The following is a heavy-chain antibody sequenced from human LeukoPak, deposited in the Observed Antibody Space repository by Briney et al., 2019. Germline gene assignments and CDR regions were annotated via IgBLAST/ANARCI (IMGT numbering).Heavy chain of an antibody. CDR2: ISAYNGNT. CDR1: GYTFTSYG. J-gene: IGHJ4*02. CDR3: ARDPSYYDSSGLFDY. V-gene: IGHV1-18*01. Sequence: ASVKVSCKASGYTFTSYGISWVRQAPGQGLEWMGWISAYNGNTNYAQKLQGRVTMTTDTSTSTAYMELRSLRSDDTAVYYCARDPSYYDSSGLFDYWGQGTLVTASS. D-gene: IGHD3-22*01.